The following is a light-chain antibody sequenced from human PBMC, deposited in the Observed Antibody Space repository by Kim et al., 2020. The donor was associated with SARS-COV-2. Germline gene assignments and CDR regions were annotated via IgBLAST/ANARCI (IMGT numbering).Light chain of an antibody. CDR2: QDS. CDR3: QAWDSNTGV. J-gene: IGLJ1*01. Sequence: VSPGQTATITCSGDGLGDKYVCWFQQKPGQSPVMVIYQDSRRPSGIPERFSGSNSGNTATLTIRGTQAIDEADYYCQAWDSNTGVFGTGTKGTVL. V-gene: IGLV3-1*01. CDR1: GLGDKY.